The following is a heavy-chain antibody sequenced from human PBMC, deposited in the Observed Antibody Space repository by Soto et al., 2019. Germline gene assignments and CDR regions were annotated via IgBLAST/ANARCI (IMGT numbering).Heavy chain of an antibody. V-gene: IGHV1-69*06. J-gene: IGHJ5*02. CDR2: IIPIFGTA. CDR1: GGTFSKYA. D-gene: IGHD4-4*01. Sequence: VASVKVSCKASGGTFSKYAFNWVRQAPGQGLEWMGGIIPIFGTANYAQKFQGRVTITADTSTSTAYMELSSLRSEDTAVYFCAATPTPVTAFYWFDPWGQGTLVTVSS. CDR3: AATPTPVTAFYWFDP.